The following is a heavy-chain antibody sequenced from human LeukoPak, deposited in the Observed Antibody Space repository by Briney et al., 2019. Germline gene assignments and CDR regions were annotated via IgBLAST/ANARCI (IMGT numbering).Heavy chain of an antibody. CDR1: GFSFSDYW. V-gene: IGHV3-7*05. CDR3: ARYRADCFDI. D-gene: IGHD2-21*01. CDR2: IKQDGSEK. J-gene: IGHJ3*02. Sequence: GGSLRLSCAASGFSFSDYWMSWVSQAPGKGLEWVANIKQDGSEKYYVDSVKGRFTISRDNAKNSLYLQMNSLRAEDTAVYYCARYRADCFDIWGQGTMVTVSS.